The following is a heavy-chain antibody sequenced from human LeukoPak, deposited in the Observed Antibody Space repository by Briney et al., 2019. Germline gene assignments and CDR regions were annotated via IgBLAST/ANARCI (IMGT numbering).Heavy chain of an antibody. CDR2: IIWNGGST. D-gene: IGHD6-13*01. CDR1: GFTFEDYG. Sequence: GGSLRLSCAASGFTFEDYGMSWVRKVPGKGLEWVSGIIWNGGSTGYADSVKGRFSISRDNAKKSLYLQMNSLRAEDTALYYCARDCCGSSHFYYYYMDVWGKGTTVTVSS. CDR3: ARDCCGSSHFYYYYMDV. J-gene: IGHJ6*03. V-gene: IGHV3-20*04.